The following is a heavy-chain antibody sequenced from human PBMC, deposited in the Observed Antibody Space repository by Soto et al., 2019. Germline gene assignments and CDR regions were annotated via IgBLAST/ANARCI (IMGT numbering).Heavy chain of an antibody. CDR3: ARDPRTVTLIDI. V-gene: IGHV3-21*01. J-gene: IGHJ3*02. Sequence: GGSLRLSCAASGFTFSSYSMNWVRQAPGKGLEWVSSISSSSSYIYYADSVKGRFTISRDNAKNSLYLQMNSLRAEDTAVYYCARDPRTVTLIDIWGQGTMVTVSS. CDR2: ISSSSSYI. D-gene: IGHD4-17*01. CDR1: GFTFSSYS.